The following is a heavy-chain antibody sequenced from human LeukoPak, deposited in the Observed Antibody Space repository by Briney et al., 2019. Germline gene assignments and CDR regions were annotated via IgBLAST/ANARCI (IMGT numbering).Heavy chain of an antibody. Sequence: GGSLRLSCAASGFTFSSYAMHWVRQAPGKGLEWVAVISYDGSNKYYADSVKGRFTISRENAKNSLYLQMNSLRAGDTAVYYCARSKAYSYGYEGYYFDYWGQGTLVTVSS. V-gene: IGHV3-30*14. J-gene: IGHJ4*02. D-gene: IGHD5-18*01. CDR1: GFTFSSYA. CDR2: ISYDGSNK. CDR3: ARSKAYSYGYEGYYFDY.